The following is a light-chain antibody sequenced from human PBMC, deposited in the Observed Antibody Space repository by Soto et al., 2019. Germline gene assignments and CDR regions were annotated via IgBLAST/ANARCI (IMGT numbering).Light chain of an antibody. J-gene: IGLJ1*01. V-gene: IGLV2-14*01. CDR3: SSYTSSGTLYV. CDR2: EVT. CDR1: SSDIGGSKY. Sequence: QSLLTQPASLSGSPGQSITISCTGTSSDIGGSKYVSWYQQHPGKAPKLMIYEVTYRPSGVSDRFSGSKSGNTASLTVSGLQAEDEADYYCSSYTSSGTLYVFGTGTKVTVL.